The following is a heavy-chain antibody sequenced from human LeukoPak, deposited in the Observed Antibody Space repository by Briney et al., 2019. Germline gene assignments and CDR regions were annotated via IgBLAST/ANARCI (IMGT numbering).Heavy chain of an antibody. CDR1: GFSSSNRS. J-gene: IGHJ3*02. V-gene: IGHV3-21*01. Sequence: GGSLRLSCAACGFSSSNRSLNWVRQAPGKGLEWVSSISSGSTYIYYADSLEGRFTISRDSVRNSLYLQINSLRGEDTAVYYCAGDYEGNLAFDIWGQGTMVTVSS. CDR2: ISSGSTYI. D-gene: IGHD4-23*01. CDR3: AGDYEGNLAFDI.